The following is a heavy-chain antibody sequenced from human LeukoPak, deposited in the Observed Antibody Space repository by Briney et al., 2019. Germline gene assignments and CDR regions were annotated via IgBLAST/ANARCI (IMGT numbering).Heavy chain of an antibody. CDR2: INHSGST. D-gene: IGHD3-3*01. V-gene: IGHV4-34*01. J-gene: IGHJ4*02. CDR3: ARGVRYYDFRSGYYNPYYFDY. Sequence: SETLSLTCAVYGGSFSGYYWSWIRQPPGKGLEWIGEINHSGSTNYNPSLKSRVTISVDTSKNQFSLKLSSVTAADTAVYYCARGVRYYDFRSGYYNPYYFDYWGQGTLVTVSS. CDR1: GGSFSGYY.